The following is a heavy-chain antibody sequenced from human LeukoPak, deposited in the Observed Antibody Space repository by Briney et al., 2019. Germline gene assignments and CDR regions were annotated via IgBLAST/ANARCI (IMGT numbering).Heavy chain of an antibody. V-gene: IGHV3-23*01. CDR2: ISGSGGSI. D-gene: IGHD5-18*01. CDR3: AKDPGYSYGFDY. CDR1: GFTFSSYA. Sequence: GGSLRLSCAASGFTFSSYAMSWVRQAPGKGLEWVSAISGSGGSIYYADSVKGRFTISRDNSKNTLYLQMNSLRAEDTAVYYCAKDPGYSYGFDYWGQGTLVTVSS. J-gene: IGHJ4*02.